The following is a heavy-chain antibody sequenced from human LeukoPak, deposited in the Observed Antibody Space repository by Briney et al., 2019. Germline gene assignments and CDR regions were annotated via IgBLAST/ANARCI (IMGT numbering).Heavy chain of an antibody. V-gene: IGHV3-66*01. J-gene: IGHJ4*02. CDR2: IYNGGST. CDR3: ARASRWLAFDD. Sequence: PGGSLRLSCAGSGFSVSSNYMAWVRQAPGKGLEWVSVIYNGGSTKYGDSVQDRFTISRDKSKHTLHLQMNSLRAEDTALYYCARASRWLAFDDWGQGALVTVSA. CDR1: GFSVSSNY. D-gene: IGHD6-19*01.